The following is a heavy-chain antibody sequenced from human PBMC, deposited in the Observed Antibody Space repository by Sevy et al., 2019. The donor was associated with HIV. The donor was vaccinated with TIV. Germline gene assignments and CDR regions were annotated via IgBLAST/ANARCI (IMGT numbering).Heavy chain of an antibody. CDR2: IIPIFGTA. Sequence: ASVKVSCKASGGTFSSYAISWVRQAPGQGLEWMGGIIPIFGTANYAQKFQGRVTITADKSTSTAYMELSSLGSEDTAVYYCAREGLGSLFDPWGQGTLVTVSS. J-gene: IGHJ5*02. D-gene: IGHD2-15*01. CDR1: GGTFSSYA. V-gene: IGHV1-69*06. CDR3: AREGLGSLFDP.